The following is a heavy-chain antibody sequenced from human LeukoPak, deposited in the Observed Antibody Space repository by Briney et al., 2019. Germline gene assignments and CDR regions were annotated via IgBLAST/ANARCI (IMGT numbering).Heavy chain of an antibody. CDR3: ARDGSGRVPEMSAPDY. D-gene: IGHD3-10*01. J-gene: IGHJ4*02. V-gene: IGHV3-23*01. Sequence: GGSLRLSCAASGFTFSSYAMSWVRQAPGKGLEWVSAISGSGGSTYYADSVKGRFTISRDNAKNSLYLQMNSLRAEDTAVYYCARDGSGRVPEMSAPDYWGQGTLVTVSS. CDR2: ISGSGGST. CDR1: GFTFSSYA.